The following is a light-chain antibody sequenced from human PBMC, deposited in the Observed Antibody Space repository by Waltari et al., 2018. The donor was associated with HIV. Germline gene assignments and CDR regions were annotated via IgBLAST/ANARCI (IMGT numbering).Light chain of an antibody. CDR1: QSISSW. V-gene: IGKV1-5*03. CDR2: KAS. Sequence: DIQMTQSPSTLSASVGDRVTITCRASQSISSWLAWYQQKPGKAHKLLIYKASTLESGVPSRFSGSGSGTEFTLTISSLQPDDFATYYCQQYNRYSTFGQGTKVEIK. CDR3: QQYNRYST. J-gene: IGKJ1*01.